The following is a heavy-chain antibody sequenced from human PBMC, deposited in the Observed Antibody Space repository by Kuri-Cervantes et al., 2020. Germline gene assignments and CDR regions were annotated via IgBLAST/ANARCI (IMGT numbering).Heavy chain of an antibody. Sequence: SETLSLTCTVSGGSISSYYWSWIRQPAGKELEWIGRIYTSGSTNYNPSLKSRVTMSVDTSKNQFSLKLSSVTAADTAVYYCARESPYYYDSRPFDYWGQGTLVTVSS. CDR2: IYTSGST. CDR3: ARESPYYYDSRPFDY. D-gene: IGHD3-22*01. CDR1: GGSISSYY. V-gene: IGHV4-4*07. J-gene: IGHJ4*02.